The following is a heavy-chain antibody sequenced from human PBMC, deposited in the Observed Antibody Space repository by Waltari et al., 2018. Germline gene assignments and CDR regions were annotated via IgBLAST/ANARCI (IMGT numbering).Heavy chain of an antibody. CDR3: ARSDEDIVVVPARAKNYYYYGMDV. D-gene: IGHD2-2*01. CDR1: GYAISSGYY. CDR2: IYHSGST. Sequence: QVQLQESGPGLVKPSETLSLTCAVSGYAISSGYYWGWIRPPPGKGLEWIGSIYHSGSTYYNPSLKSRFTISVDTSKTQFSLKLSSVTAADTAVYYCARSDEDIVVVPARAKNYYYYGMDVWGQGTTVTVSS. J-gene: IGHJ6*02. V-gene: IGHV4-38-2*01.